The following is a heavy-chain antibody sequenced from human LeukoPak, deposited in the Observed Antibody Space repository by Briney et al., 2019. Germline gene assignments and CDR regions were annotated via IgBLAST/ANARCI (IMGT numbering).Heavy chain of an antibody. CDR3: ARTLYSSSWYPKLYYFDY. CDR1: GFTFSSYA. Sequence: PGGSLRLSCAASGFTFSSYAMHWVRQAPGKGLEWVAVISYDGSNKYYADSVKGRFTISRDNSKNTLYLQMNSLRAEDTAVYYCARTLYSSSWYPKLYYFDYWGQGTLVTVSS. J-gene: IGHJ4*02. V-gene: IGHV3-30-3*01. CDR2: ISYDGSNK. D-gene: IGHD6-13*01.